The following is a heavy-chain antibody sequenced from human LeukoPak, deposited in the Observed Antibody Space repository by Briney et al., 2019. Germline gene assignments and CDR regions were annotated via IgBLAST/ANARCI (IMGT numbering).Heavy chain of an antibody. CDR1: GYTFSNYA. J-gene: IGHJ4*02. Sequence: GGSLRLSCAASGYTFSNYAMTWVRQAPGKGLEWVSAISGSGGSTYYADSAKGRFTISRDNSKNTLYLQMNSLRAEDTAVYYCAKHDYGDYPGFDYWGQGTLVTVSS. CDR2: ISGSGGST. D-gene: IGHD4-17*01. CDR3: AKHDYGDYPGFDY. V-gene: IGHV3-23*01.